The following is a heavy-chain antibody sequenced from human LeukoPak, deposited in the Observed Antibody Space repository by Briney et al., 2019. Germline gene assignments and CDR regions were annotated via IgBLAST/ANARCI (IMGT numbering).Heavy chain of an antibody. J-gene: IGHJ4*02. D-gene: IGHD2-2*01. CDR3: ARDVVVVPAATPRASFDY. CDR2: YNGNT. Sequence: YNGNTNYAQKLQGRVTMTTDTSTSTAYMELRSLRSDDTAVYYCARDVVVVPAATPRASFDYWGQGTLVTVSS. V-gene: IGHV1-18*01.